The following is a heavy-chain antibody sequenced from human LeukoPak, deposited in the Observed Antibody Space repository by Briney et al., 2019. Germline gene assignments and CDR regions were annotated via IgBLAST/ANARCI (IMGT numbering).Heavy chain of an antibody. Sequence: SGTLSLTCAVSGDSVSTTNWWSWVRQTPGKGLEWIGEIYHTGNTNYNPSLRSRVNMSVDKPNNQFSLTLTSVTAADTAVYYCARERWGVVAASTYYYFYIDVWGKGTAVTVSS. CDR3: ARERWGVVAASTYYYFYIDV. CDR2: IYHTGNT. CDR1: GDSVSTTNW. J-gene: IGHJ6*03. D-gene: IGHD2-15*01. V-gene: IGHV4-4*02.